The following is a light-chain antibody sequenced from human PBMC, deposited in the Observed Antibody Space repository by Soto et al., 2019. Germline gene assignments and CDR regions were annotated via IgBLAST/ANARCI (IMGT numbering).Light chain of an antibody. CDR2: EVS. CDR3: CSHAGIRV. J-gene: IGLJ3*02. V-gene: IGLV2-23*02. CDR1: SSDIGSYNL. Sequence: QSALTQPASVSGSPGQSITISCTGTSSDIGSYNLVSWYQHHPGKAPKVLIYEVSKRPSGVSDRFSGSKSGNTASLTIAGLRAEDDADYFCCSHAGIRVFGGGTKLTVL.